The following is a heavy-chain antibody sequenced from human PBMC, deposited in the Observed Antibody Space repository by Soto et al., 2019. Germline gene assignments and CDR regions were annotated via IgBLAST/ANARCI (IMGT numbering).Heavy chain of an antibody. J-gene: IGHJ4*01. CDR2: NYSRGTT. CDR1: HGSVSSNPLY. CDR3: ARPGYGSSDFDH. V-gene: IGHV4-31*03. D-gene: IGHD6-13*01. Sequence: TLSLTCTVSHGSVSSNPLYWPCIRQHPGKGLEWLGYNYSRGTTYSRPSLKSRVSRPIDTSQNQFTLRLNSVTAAETAVYYSARPGYGSSDFDHWGQGTLVTVSS.